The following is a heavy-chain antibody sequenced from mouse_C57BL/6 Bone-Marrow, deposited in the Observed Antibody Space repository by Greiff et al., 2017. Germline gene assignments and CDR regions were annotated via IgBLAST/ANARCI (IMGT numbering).Heavy chain of an antibody. CDR1: GYTFTDYE. D-gene: IGHD2-3*01. V-gene: IGHV1-15*01. CDR2: IDPETGGT. J-gene: IGHJ2*01. CDR3: TKWLLPYYFDY. Sequence: QVQLQQSGAELVRPGASVTLSCKASGYTFTDYEMHWVKQTPVHGLEWIGAIDPETGGTAYNQKFKGTAILTADKSSSTAYMELRSLTSEDSAVYYYTKWLLPYYFDYWGQGTTLTVSS.